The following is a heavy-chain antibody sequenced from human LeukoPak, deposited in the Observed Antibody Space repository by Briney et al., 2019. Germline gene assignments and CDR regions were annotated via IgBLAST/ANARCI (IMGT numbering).Heavy chain of an antibody. CDR3: ATFPPGRVAAAGHPGDY. D-gene: IGHD6-13*01. J-gene: IGHJ4*02. Sequence: ASVKVSCKAPGYTFTGYYMHWVRQAPGQGLEWMGRINPNSGGTNYAQKFQGRVTMTRDTSISTAYMELSRLRSDDTAVYYCATFPPGRVAAAGHPGDYWGQGTLVTVSS. V-gene: IGHV1-2*06. CDR2: INPNSGGT. CDR1: GYTFTGYY.